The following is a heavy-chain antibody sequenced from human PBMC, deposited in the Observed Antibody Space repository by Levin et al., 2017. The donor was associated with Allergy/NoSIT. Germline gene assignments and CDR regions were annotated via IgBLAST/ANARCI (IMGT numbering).Heavy chain of an antibody. Sequence: PGGSLRLSCAASGFTFSSYAMSWVRQAPGTGLEWVSGITATGGGRTYYADSVKGRFTISRDNSKNTIYMHMDRLRDEDTALYYCAKGISTIATTLDCWGQGTLVTVSS. V-gene: IGHV3-23*01. D-gene: IGHD6-13*01. CDR2: ITATGGGRT. J-gene: IGHJ4*02. CDR3: AKGISTIATTLDC. CDR1: GFTFSSYA.